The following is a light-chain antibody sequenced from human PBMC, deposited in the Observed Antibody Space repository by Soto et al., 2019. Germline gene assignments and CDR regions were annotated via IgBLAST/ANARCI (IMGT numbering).Light chain of an antibody. V-gene: IGKV1-39*01. CDR2: AAS. CDR3: QQSFTHPPT. J-gene: IGKJ2*01. Sequence: DIQMTQSPSSLSASVGDRVTITCRASQGISIYLNWYQQKPGKAPKLLMSAASTLQSGVPSRFRGSGSGTVFTLTINTLQPEDFATYFCQQSFTHPPTFGQGTKLEIK. CDR1: QGISIY.